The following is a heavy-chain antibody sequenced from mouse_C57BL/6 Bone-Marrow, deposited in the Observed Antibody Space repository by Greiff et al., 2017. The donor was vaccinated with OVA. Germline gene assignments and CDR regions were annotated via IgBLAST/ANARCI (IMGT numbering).Heavy chain of an antibody. CDR2: IYPRSGNT. V-gene: IGHV1-81*01. J-gene: IGHJ2*01. CDR1: GYTFTSYG. D-gene: IGHD1-1*01. Sequence: LQESGAELARPGASVKLSCKASGYTFTSYGISWVKQRTGQGLEWIGEIYPRSGNTYYNEKFKGKATLTADKSSSTAYMELRSLTSEDSAVYFCARRFITTVVAPYYFDYWGQGTTLTVSS. CDR3: ARRFITTVVAPYYFDY.